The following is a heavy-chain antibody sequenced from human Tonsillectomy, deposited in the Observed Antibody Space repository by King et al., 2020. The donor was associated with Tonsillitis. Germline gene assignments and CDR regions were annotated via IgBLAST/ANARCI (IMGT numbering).Heavy chain of an antibody. J-gene: IGHJ5*02. Sequence: VQLQESGPGLVKPSETLSLTCSVSGASITDYYWSWIRQTPGQGPEWIGYVYYIGSTNYKPYLKSRCTMSIEHSKNQFSLKLTSLTAADTAVYYFASRRGYTSGWYWFDPWGQGTLVTVSS. CDR3: ASRRGYTSGWYWFDP. CDR2: VYYIGST. CDR1: GASITDYY. V-gene: IGHV4-59*03. D-gene: IGHD6-19*01.